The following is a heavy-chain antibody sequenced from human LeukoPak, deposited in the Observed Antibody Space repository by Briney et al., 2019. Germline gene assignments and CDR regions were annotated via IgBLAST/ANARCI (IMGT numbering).Heavy chain of an antibody. CDR2: ISAYNGNT. D-gene: IGHD3-22*01. V-gene: IGHV1-18*01. Sequence: ASVKVSCKASGYTFTSYGISWVRQAPGQGLEWMGWISAYNGNTNYAQKFQGRVTMTRDTSTSTVYMELSSLRSEDTAVYYCARNYYDSSGYYVIDDYWGQGTLVTVSS. CDR1: GYTFTSYG. CDR3: ARNYYDSSGYYVIDDY. J-gene: IGHJ4*02.